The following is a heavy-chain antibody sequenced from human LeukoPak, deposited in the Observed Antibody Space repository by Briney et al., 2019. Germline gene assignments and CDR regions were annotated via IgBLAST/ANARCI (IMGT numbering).Heavy chain of an antibody. CDR3: ARESPFSDPVYLYYYMDV. J-gene: IGHJ6*03. D-gene: IGHD2-2*02. Sequence: GGSLRLSCAASGFTFDDYGMSWVRQAPGKGLEWVSGINWNGGSTGYADSVKGRFTISRDNAKNSLYLQMNSLRAEDTVLYHCARESPFSDPVYLYYYMDVWGKGTTVTVSS. V-gene: IGHV3-20*01. CDR2: INWNGGST. CDR1: GFTFDDYG.